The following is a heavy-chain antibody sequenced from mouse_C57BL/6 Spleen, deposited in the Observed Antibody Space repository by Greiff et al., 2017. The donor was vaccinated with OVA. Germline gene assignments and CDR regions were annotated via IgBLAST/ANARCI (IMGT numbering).Heavy chain of an antibody. CDR2: IDPSDNYT. Sequence: QVQLQQSGAELVMPGASVKLSCKASGYTFTSYWMHWVKQRPGQGLEWIGEIDPSDNYTNYNQKFKGKSTLTVDKSSSTAYMQLSSLTSEDSAVYYCALVKGFWYFDVWGTGTTVTVSS. D-gene: IGHD2-2*01. CDR1: GYTFTSYW. J-gene: IGHJ1*03. CDR3: ALVKGFWYFDV. V-gene: IGHV1-69*01.